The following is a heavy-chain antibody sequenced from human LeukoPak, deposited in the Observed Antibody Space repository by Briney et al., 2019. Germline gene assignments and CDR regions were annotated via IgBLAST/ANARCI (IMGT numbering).Heavy chain of an antibody. V-gene: IGHV4-59*01. Sequence: SETLSLTCTVSGGSISSYYWSWIRQPPGKGLEWIGYIYYIGSTNYNPSLKSRVTISLDTSKNQFSLKVSSVTAADTAVYYCARVGSSGWYFDYWGQGTLVTVSS. CDR2: IYYIGST. D-gene: IGHD6-19*01. CDR3: ARVGSSGWYFDY. CDR1: GGSISSYY. J-gene: IGHJ4*02.